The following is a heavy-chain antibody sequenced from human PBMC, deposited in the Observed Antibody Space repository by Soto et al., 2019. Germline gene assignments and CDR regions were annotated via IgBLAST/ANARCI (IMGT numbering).Heavy chain of an antibody. D-gene: IGHD3-22*01. V-gene: IGHV1-46*01. CDR1: GYTVTTYY. CDR3: ARGLIYDSSGYYFDY. CDR2: INPSGGST. J-gene: IGHJ4*02. Sequence: ASVKVSCKASGYTVTTYYMHWVRQAPGQGLEWMGIINPSGGSTRYAQKFQGRVTMTRDTSTSTVYMELSSLKSEDTAVYYCARGLIYDSSGYYFDYWGQGTLVTVPQ.